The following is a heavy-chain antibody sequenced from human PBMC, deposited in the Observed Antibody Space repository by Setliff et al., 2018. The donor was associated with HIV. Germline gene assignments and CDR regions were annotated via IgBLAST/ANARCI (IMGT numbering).Heavy chain of an antibody. CDR1: GGSISRRGYC. V-gene: IGHV4-39*07. Sequence: ETLSLTCTVSGGSISRRGYCWAWIRQAPGKGLEWIGTIYSDANTYYNPSLKSRVTMSVDTSKNQFSLKLSSVTAADTAVYYCARALPGGYSYDNAFDIWGQGTMVTVSS. D-gene: IGHD5-18*01. CDR3: ARALPGGYSYDNAFDI. J-gene: IGHJ3*02. CDR2: IYSDANT.